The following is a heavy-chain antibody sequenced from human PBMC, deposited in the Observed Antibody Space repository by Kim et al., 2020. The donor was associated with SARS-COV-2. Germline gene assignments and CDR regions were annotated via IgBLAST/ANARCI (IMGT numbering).Heavy chain of an antibody. CDR2: ISSSSSYI. CDR3: ARDLGYSGSGSQL. V-gene: IGHV3-21*01. D-gene: IGHD3-10*01. CDR1: GFTFSSYS. Sequence: GGSLRLSCAASGFTFSSYSMNWVRQAPGKGLEWVSSISSSSSYIYYADSVKGRFTISRDNAKNSLYLQMNSLRAEDTAVYYCARDLGYSGSGSQLWGQRTLVTVSS. J-gene: IGHJ1*01.